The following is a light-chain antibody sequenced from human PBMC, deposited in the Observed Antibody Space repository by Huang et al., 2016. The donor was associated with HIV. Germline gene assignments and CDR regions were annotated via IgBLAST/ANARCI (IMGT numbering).Light chain of an antibody. CDR1: QTLVHTDGTTY. CDR2: KVS. V-gene: IGKV2-30*02. J-gene: IGKJ1*01. Sequence: DVIMTQSPLLLPVTLGQPAAISCRSSQTLVHTDGTTYLNWFLQMPGQSPRRLIYKVSNRDSGVPDRFTGSGSGSEFTLTISRVEADDVGIYYCMQGTHWPPGTFGTGTNMEIK. CDR3: MQGTHWPPGT.